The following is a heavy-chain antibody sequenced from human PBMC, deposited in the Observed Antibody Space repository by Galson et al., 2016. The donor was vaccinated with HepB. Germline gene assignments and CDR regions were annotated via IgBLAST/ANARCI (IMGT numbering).Heavy chain of an antibody. J-gene: IGHJ6*02. D-gene: IGHD2-2*01. CDR3: ARGLVVPAASKYAMDV. V-gene: IGHV3-7*01. CDR2: IKLDGSEK. CDR1: GFTFSSYW. Sequence: SLRLSCAASGFTFSSYWMSWVRQAPGKGLEWVANIKLDGSEKYYVDSVKGRFIVSRDNAKKSLYLQMNSLRAEDTAVYFCARGLVVPAASKYAMDVWGQGTTVTVSS.